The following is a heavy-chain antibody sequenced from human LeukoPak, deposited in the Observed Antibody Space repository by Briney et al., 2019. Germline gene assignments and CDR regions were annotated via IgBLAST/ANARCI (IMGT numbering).Heavy chain of an antibody. CDR3: TSPLRYIDY. D-gene: IGHD3-9*01. Sequence: ASVKVSCKASGYSFTGYYMHWVRQAPGQGLEWMGWINSGSGATSYAQKFQGRVTMTRDTSIRTAYMELRSLKSDDTAVYYCTSPLRYIDYWGQGTLVTVSS. J-gene: IGHJ4*02. V-gene: IGHV1-2*02. CDR2: INSGSGAT. CDR1: GYSFTGYY.